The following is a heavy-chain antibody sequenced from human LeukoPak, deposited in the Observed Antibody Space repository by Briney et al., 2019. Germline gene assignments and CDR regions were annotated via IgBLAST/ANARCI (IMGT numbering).Heavy chain of an antibody. Sequence: ASVKVSCKASGYTFTSYGISWVRQAPGQGLEWMGCISAYNGKTNYAQKLQGRVNMTTDTSTSTAYMALSSLRSEETALYYCARDRWGIAAAGASHFDYWGQGTLVTVSS. CDR1: GYTFTSYG. D-gene: IGHD6-13*01. V-gene: IGHV1-18*01. CDR2: ISAYNGKT. CDR3: ARDRWGIAAAGASHFDY. J-gene: IGHJ4*02.